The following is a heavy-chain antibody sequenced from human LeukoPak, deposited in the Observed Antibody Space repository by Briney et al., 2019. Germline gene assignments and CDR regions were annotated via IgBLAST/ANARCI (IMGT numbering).Heavy chain of an antibody. D-gene: IGHD3-10*01. CDR3: ARAGYYGSGSYYPYWYFDL. CDR2: IYYSGST. J-gene: IGHJ2*01. Sequence: SETLSLTCTVFGGSISSSSYYWGWIRQPPGKGLEWIGTIYYSGSTNYNPSLKSRVTISVDKSKNQFSLKLSSVTAADTAVYYCARAGYYGSGSYYPYWYFDLWGRGTLVTVSS. CDR1: GGSISSSSYY. V-gene: IGHV4-39*07.